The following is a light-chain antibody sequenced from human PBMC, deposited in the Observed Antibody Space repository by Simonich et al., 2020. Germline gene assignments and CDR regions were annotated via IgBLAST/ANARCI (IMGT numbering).Light chain of an antibody. J-gene: IGKJ5*01. CDR2: WAS. CDR3: QQYYSTPIT. Sequence: DIVMTQSPDSLAVSLGERATINCKSSQSVLYSSNNKNYLTWYQQKPGQPPKLLIYWASTRASGGPDRFSGSGSGTDFTLTISSLQAEDVAVYYCQQYYSTPITFGQGTRLEIK. V-gene: IGKV4-1*01. CDR1: QSVLYSSNNKNY.